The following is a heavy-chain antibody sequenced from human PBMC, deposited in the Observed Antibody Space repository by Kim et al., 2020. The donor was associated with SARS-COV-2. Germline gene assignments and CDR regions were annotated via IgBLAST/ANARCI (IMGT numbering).Heavy chain of an antibody. CDR3: ARVVVHGYSDY. CDR1: GGSIISYW. CDR2: IHSSGST. Sequence: SETLSLTCSVSGGSIISYWWSWIRQPPGKGLEWIGYIHSSGSTKYNPSLKSRLTIPVDTSKNQFSLKLTSVTSADTARYYCARVVVHGYSDYWGQGTLVTASS. V-gene: IGHV4-59*01. D-gene: IGHD5-12*01. J-gene: IGHJ4*02.